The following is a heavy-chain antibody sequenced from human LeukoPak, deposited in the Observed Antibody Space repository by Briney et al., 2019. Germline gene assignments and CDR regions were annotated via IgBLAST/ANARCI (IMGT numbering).Heavy chain of an antibody. CDR2: IYTSGST. V-gene: IGHV4-4*07. CDR3: ARTYCRGGSCHFDY. Sequence: SETLSLTGTVSGGSISSYYWSWIRQPAGKGLEWIGRIYTSGSTNYNPSLKSRVTMSVDTSKNQISLKLSSVTAADTAVYYCARTYCRGGSCHFDYWGQGTLVTVSS. D-gene: IGHD2-15*01. CDR1: GGSISSYY. J-gene: IGHJ4*02.